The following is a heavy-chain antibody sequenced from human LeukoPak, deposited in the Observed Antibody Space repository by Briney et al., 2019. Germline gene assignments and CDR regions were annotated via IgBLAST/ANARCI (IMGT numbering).Heavy chain of an antibody. Sequence: GASVKVSCKASGYTFTSYAMHWVRQAPGQRLEWMGWINAGNGNTKYSQKFQGRVTITRDTSASTAYMELSSLRSEDTAVYYCARGDDYYYGSGSYYNVFDYWGQGTLVTVSS. V-gene: IGHV1-3*01. CDR1: GYTFTSYA. D-gene: IGHD3-10*01. J-gene: IGHJ4*02. CDR3: ARGDDYYYGSGSYYNVFDY. CDR2: INAGNGNT.